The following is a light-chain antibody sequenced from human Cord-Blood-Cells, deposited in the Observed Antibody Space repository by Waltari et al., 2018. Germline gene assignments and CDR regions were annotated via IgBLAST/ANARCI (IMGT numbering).Light chain of an antibody. CDR2: LGS. V-gene: IGKV2-28*01. Sequence: DIVMTQSPLSLPVTPGEPASISCRSSQSLLHSNGYNYLDWYLQKPGQAPQLLIYLGSNRASGVPDMFSGSGSGTDVTLKISRVEAEDVGVYYCMQALQTRLTFGGGTKVEIK. CDR3: MQALQTRLT. CDR1: QSLLHSNGYNY. J-gene: IGKJ4*01.